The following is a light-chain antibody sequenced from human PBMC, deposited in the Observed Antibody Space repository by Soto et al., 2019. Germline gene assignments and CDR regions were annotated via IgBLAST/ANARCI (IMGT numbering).Light chain of an antibody. CDR3: SSYSSRNSYV. Sequence: QSALTQPASVSGSPGQSITISCTGTSSDVGGYNYVSWFQQHPGKAPKLMIYDVSHRPSGVSDRFSGSKSGNTASLTISGLQAEDEADYYCSSYSSRNSYVFGTGTKLTVL. CDR1: SSDVGGYNY. V-gene: IGLV2-14*01. J-gene: IGLJ1*01. CDR2: DVS.